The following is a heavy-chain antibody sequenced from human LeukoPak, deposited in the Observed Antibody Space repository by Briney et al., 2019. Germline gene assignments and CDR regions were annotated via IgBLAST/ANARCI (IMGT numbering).Heavy chain of an antibody. J-gene: IGHJ3*02. Sequence: GGSLRLSCAASGFTFSTYIMNWVRQAPGKGLEWVSSISSSSNYIYYADSVKGRFTISRDNAKNSMYLQMNSLRAEDTAVYYCARQDNYAFDIWGQGTMVTVSS. D-gene: IGHD1-1*01. CDR3: ARQDNYAFDI. CDR2: ISSSSNYI. CDR1: GFTFSTYI. V-gene: IGHV3-21*01.